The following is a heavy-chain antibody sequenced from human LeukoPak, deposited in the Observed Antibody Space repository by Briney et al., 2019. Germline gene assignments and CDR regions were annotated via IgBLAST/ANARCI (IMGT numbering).Heavy chain of an antibody. CDR1: GGTFSSYA. Sequence: SVKVSCKASGGTFSSYAISWVRQAPGQGLEWMGGIIPIFGTANYAQKFQGRVTITADESTSTAYMELSSLRSEDTAVYYCARAAYYDFWSGQFDYWGPGTLVTVSS. CDR3: ARAAYYDFWSGQFDY. J-gene: IGHJ4*02. V-gene: IGHV1-69*13. CDR2: IIPIFGTA. D-gene: IGHD3-3*01.